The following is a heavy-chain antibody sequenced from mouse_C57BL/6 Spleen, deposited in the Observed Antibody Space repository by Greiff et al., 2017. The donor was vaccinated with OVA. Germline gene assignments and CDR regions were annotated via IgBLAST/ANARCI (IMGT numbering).Heavy chain of an antibody. Sequence: EVQLQQSGPELVKPGASVKISCKASGYSFTGYYMNWVKQSPEKSLEWIGEINPSTGGTTYNQKFKAKATLTVDKSSSTAYMQLKSLTSEDSAVYYCARGYDGYPYAMDYWGQGTSVTVSS. J-gene: IGHJ4*01. CDR2: INPSTGGT. CDR3: ARGYDGYPYAMDY. D-gene: IGHD2-3*01. V-gene: IGHV1-42*01. CDR1: GYSFTGYY.